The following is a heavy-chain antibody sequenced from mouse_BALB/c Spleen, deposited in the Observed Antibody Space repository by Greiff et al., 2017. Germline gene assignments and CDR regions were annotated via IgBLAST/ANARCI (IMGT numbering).Heavy chain of an antibody. CDR1: GYSITSDYA. V-gene: IGHV3-2*02. Sequence: EVKLMESGPGLVKPSQSLSLTCTVTGYSITSDYAWNWIRQFPGNKLEWMGYISYSGSTSYNPSLKSRISITRDTSKNQFFLQLNSVTTEDTATYYCARGGRYEDYWGQGTTLTVSS. J-gene: IGHJ2*01. D-gene: IGHD2-14*01. CDR2: ISYSGST. CDR3: ARGGRYEDY.